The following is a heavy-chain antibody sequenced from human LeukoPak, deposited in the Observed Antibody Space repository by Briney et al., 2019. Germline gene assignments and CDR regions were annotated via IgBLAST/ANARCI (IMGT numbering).Heavy chain of an antibody. V-gene: IGHV3-7*01. J-gene: IGHJ4*02. D-gene: IGHD6-19*01. CDR2: IKQDGNEK. CDR1: GFTFSSHW. CDR3: ARSWGSQWLTQDY. Sequence: GGSLRLSCAASGFTFSSHWMNWVRQVPGKGLEWVANIKQDGNEKYYMDSVRGRFTISRDNAKNSLYLQLNSLRAEDTAVYYCARSWGSQWLTQDYWGQGSLVTVSS.